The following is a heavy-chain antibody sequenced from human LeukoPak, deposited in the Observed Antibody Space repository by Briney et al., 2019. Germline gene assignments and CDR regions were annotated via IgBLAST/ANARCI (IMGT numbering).Heavy chain of an antibody. V-gene: IGHV4-59*01. J-gene: IGHJ4*02. D-gene: IGHD1-26*01. CDR2: IYYSGST. CDR1: GGSISSYY. Sequence: SETLSLTCTVSGGSISSYYWSWIRQPPGEGLEWIGYIYYSGSTNYNPSLKSRVTISVDTSKNQFSLKLSSVTAADTAVYYCASHSGSYDFDYWGQGTLVTVSS. CDR3: ASHSGSYDFDY.